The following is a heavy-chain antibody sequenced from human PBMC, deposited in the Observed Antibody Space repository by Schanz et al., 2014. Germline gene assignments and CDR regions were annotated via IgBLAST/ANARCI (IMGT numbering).Heavy chain of an antibody. CDR2: ISGTTTYT. CDR3: ARDAADFYDILTEEDY. J-gene: IGHJ4*02. Sequence: VPLVESGGGLVQPGGSLRLSCAASGFTFSDYYMSWIRQAPGKGLEWVSYISGTTTYTNYADSVKGRFTISRDNAKNSLYLQMNSLRAEDTAVYYCARDAADFYDILTEEDYWGQGTLVTVSS. D-gene: IGHD3-9*01. CDR1: GFTFSDYY. V-gene: IGHV3-11*05.